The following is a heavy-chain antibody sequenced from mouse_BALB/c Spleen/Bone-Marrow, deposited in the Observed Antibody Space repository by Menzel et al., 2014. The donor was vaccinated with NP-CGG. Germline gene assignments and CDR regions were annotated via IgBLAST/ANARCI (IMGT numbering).Heavy chain of an antibody. CDR2: IDPANGNT. V-gene: IGHV14-3*02. CDR3: AFYYYGSSPFAY. J-gene: IGHJ3*01. D-gene: IGHD1-1*01. Sequence: VQLQQSGAELVKPGASVKLSCTAPGFNIKDTYMHWVKQRPEQGLEWIGRIDPANGNTKYDPKFQGKATITADTSSNTAYLQLSSLTSEDTAVYYCAFYYYGSSPFAYWGQGTLVTVSA. CDR1: GFNIKDTY.